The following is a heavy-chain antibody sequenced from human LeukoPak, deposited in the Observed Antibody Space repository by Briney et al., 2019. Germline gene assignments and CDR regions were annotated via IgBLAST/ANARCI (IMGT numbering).Heavy chain of an antibody. CDR3: ARVWYYDFWSGYHYYFDY. J-gene: IGHJ4*02. CDR1: GYSISSGYY. Sequence: SETLSLTCTVSGYSISSGYYWGWIRQPPGKGLEWIGSIYHSGSTYYNPSLKSRVTISVDTSKNQFSLKLSSVTAADTAVYYCARVWYYDFWSGYHYYFDYWGQGTLVTVSS. V-gene: IGHV4-38-2*02. D-gene: IGHD3-3*01. CDR2: IYHSGST.